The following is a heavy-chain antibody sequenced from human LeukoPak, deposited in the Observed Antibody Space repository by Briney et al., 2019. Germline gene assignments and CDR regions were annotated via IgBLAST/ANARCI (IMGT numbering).Heavy chain of an antibody. J-gene: IGHJ5*02. CDR2: IYTSGST. Sequence: PSQTLSLTCTVSGGSISSGSYYWTWVRRPAGKGLEWIGRIYTSGSTNYNPSLKSRVTISVDTSKNQFSLKLSSVTAADTAVYYCARVFTMVRINWFDPWGQGTLVTVSS. CDR1: GGSISSGSYY. CDR3: ARVFTMVRINWFDP. V-gene: IGHV4-61*02. D-gene: IGHD3-10*01.